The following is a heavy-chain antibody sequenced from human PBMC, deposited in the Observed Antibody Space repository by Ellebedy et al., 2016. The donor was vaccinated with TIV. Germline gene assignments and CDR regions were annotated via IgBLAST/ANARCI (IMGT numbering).Heavy chain of an antibody. CDR2: IWYDGSSK. CDR3: ARGALDGYKNDF. D-gene: IGHD5-24*01. J-gene: IGHJ4*02. CDR1: GFTFSSYG. V-gene: IGHV3-33*01. Sequence: GESLKISCAASGFTFSSYGMHWVRQAPGKGLEWVAVIWYDGSSKYYADSVKGRFTISRDNSKNTLYLQMNSLRAEDTAVYYCARGALDGYKNDFWGQGTLVTVSS.